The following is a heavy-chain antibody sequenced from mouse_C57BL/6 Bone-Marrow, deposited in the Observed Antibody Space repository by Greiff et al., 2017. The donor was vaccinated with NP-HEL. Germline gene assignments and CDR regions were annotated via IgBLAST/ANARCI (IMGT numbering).Heavy chain of an antibody. CDR1: GFSLSTFGMG. D-gene: IGHD2-5*01. Sequence: QVTLKVCGPGILQPSQTLSLTCSFSGFSLSTFGMGVGWIRPPSGKGLEWLAHSWWDDDKYYNPALKNRLTISKDTSKNKVFLKIANVDTADTATYYCARITIVKKVYYAMDYWGQGTSVTVSS. CDR2: SWWDDDK. J-gene: IGHJ4*01. V-gene: IGHV8-8*01. CDR3: ARITIVKKVYYAMDY.